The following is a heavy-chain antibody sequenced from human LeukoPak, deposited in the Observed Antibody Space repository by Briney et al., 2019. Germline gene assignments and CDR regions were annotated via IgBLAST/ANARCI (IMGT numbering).Heavy chain of an antibody. CDR2: ISGSGGST. CDR3: AKAVVPAAMFDY. Sequence: GGSLRLSCAASEFTISSYAMSWVRQAPGKGLEWVSAISGSGGSTYYADSVKGRFTISRDNSKNTLYLQMNSLRAEDTAVYYCAKAVVPAAMFDYWGQATLVTVSS. J-gene: IGHJ4*02. V-gene: IGHV3-23*01. CDR1: EFTISSYA. D-gene: IGHD2-2*01.